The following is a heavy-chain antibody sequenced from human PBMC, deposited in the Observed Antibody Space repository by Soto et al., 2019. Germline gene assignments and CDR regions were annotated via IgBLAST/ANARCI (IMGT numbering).Heavy chain of an antibody. Sequence: QVQLVQSGPEVKKPGGSVKVSCKASGYIFTSYGISWVRQAPGQGLEWMGWINTYNGNTNYAQKFQDRVTRTTDTSTSTAYMELRSLRSDDTAVYYCARSRGGNYYYAMDVWGQGTTVTVSS. CDR2: INTYNGNT. CDR3: ARSRGGNYYYAMDV. J-gene: IGHJ6*02. D-gene: IGHD3-10*01. V-gene: IGHV1-18*01. CDR1: GYIFTSYG.